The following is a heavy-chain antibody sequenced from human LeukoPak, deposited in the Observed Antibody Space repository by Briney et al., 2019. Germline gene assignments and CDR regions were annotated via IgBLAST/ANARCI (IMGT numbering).Heavy chain of an antibody. CDR2: IYTSGRT. V-gene: IGHV4-4*07. J-gene: IGHJ4*02. D-gene: IGHD3-10*01. Sequence: SETLSLTCTVSGGSISSYYWSWIRPPAGKGLEWIGRIYTSGRTNYNPSLKSRVTMSVDTSKNQFSLKLSSVTAADTAVYYGARWTTMVRGFDYWGQGTLVTVSS. CDR1: GGSISSYY. CDR3: ARWTTMVRGFDY.